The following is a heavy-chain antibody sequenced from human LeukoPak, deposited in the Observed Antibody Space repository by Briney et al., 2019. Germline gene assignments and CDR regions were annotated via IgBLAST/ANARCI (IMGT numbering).Heavy chain of an antibody. CDR1: GGSISSGGYS. V-gene: IGHV4-30-2*01. D-gene: IGHD2-8*01. CDR2: IYHSGST. J-gene: IGHJ5*02. CDR3: ARNGVPPRAWFDP. Sequence: SETLSLTCAVSGGSISSGGYSWSWIRQPPGKGLEWIGYIYHSGSTYYNPSLKSRVTISVDKSKNQFSLRLTSVTAADTAVYYCARNGVPPRAWFDPWGQGTLVTVSS.